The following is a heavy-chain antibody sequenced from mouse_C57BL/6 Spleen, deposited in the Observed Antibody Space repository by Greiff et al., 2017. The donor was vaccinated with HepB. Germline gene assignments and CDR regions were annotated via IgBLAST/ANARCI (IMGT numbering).Heavy chain of an antibody. J-gene: IGHJ3*01. Sequence: QVQLQQPGAELVKPGASVKVSCKASGYTFTSYWMHWVKQRPGQGLEWIGRIHPSDSDTNYNQKFKGKATLTVDKSSSTAYMQLSSLTSEDSAVYYCAIGTAYEGFAYWGQGTLVTVSA. D-gene: IGHD1-1*01. CDR1: GYTFTSYW. V-gene: IGHV1-74*01. CDR3: AIGTAYEGFAY. CDR2: IHPSDSDT.